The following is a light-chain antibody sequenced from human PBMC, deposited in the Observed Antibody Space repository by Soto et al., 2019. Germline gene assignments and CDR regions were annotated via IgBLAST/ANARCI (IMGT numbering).Light chain of an antibody. CDR1: QSIRKG. J-gene: IGKJ5*01. V-gene: IGKV1-17*01. CDR3: QQRSNWRIT. Sequence: DIQMTQSPSSLYASVGDGVNIXCRASQSIRKGLGWYQQKPGKAPKLLFYDASSLESGGPSRFSGRRSGTEFTLTISSLEPEDFAVYYCQQRSNWRITVGQGTRLEIK. CDR2: DAS.